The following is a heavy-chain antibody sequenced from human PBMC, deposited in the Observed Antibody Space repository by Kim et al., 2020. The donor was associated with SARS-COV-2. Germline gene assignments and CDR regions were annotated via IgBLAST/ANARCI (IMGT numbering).Heavy chain of an antibody. CDR1: GASLSHINW. Sequence: SETLSLTCAVSGASLSHINWWSWVRQPPGRGLEWIGDIYHNGSTNYKSSLKSRVTISINKSKNQFSLKLASLTAADTGVYYCASLLWFAGHRWFDTWGQ. J-gene: IGHJ5*02. V-gene: IGHV4-4*02. CDR3: ASLLWFAGHRWFDT. CDR2: IYHNGST. D-gene: IGHD3-10*01.